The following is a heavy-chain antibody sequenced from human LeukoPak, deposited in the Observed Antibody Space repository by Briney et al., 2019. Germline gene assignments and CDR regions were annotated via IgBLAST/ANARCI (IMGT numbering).Heavy chain of an antibody. CDR3: ARSGRGTYYYFDL. CDR2: INPNSGGT. D-gene: IGHD5-12*01. CDR1: GYTFTGYY. V-gene: IGHV1-2*02. J-gene: IGHJ4*02. Sequence: ASVKVSCKASGYTFTGYYMHWVRQAPGQGLEWMGWINPNSGGTNYAQKFQGRVTMTRDTSISTAYMEVRSLRSDDTAVYYCARSGRGTYYYFDLWGQGTLVTVSS.